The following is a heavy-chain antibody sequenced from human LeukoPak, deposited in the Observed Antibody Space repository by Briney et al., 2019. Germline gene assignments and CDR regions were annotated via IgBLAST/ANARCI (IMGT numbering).Heavy chain of an antibody. V-gene: IGHV3-7*01. D-gene: IGHD2-15*01. CDR1: GFTFSSYW. Sequence: GGSLRLSCAASGFTFSSYWMSWVRQAPGKGLEWVANIKPDGTEKYYVDSVKGRFTISRDNAKNSLYLQMNSLRAEDTAVYYCARDYFSRAALLGYFDLWGRGTLVTVSS. CDR2: IKPDGTEK. CDR3: ARDYFSRAALLGYFDL. J-gene: IGHJ2*01.